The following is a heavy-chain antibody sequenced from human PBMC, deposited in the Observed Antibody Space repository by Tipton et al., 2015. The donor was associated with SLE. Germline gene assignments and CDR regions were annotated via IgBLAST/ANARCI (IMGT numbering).Heavy chain of an antibody. CDR2: INYSGST. CDR3: ARVIPRRQLWWAWFDP. Sequence: GSLRLSCTVSGGSISSHYWSWIRRPPGKALEWIAYINYSGSTNYNPSLKSRVTMSLDTSKNQFSLNLTSVTAADTAVYYCARVIPRRQLWWAWFDPWGQGTLVTVSS. CDR1: GGSISSHY. V-gene: IGHV4-59*08. D-gene: IGHD5-18*01. J-gene: IGHJ5*02.